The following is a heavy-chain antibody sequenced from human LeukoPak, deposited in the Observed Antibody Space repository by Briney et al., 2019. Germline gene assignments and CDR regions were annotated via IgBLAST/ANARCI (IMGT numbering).Heavy chain of an antibody. D-gene: IGHD3-22*01. Sequence: SETLSLTCTVSGGSISSYYWSWIRQPAGKGLEWIGRIYTSGSTNYNPSLKSRVTISVDKSKNQFSLKLSSVTAADTAVYYCARDSVHYYDSSGYSYYFDYWGQGTLSPSPQ. V-gene: IGHV4-4*07. CDR1: GGSISSYY. CDR2: IYTSGST. J-gene: IGHJ4*02. CDR3: ARDSVHYYDSSGYSYYFDY.